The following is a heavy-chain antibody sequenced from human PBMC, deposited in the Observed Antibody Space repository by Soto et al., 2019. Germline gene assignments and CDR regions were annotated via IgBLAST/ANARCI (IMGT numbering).Heavy chain of an antibody. CDR3: ANDRPPKMATIKNCWCDP. CDR1: GFTFSSYG. D-gene: IGHD5-12*01. V-gene: IGHV3-30*18. Sequence: QVQLVESGGGVVQPGRSLRLSCVASGFTFSSYGMHWVRQAPGKGREWVAVISYDGSNKYYADSVKGRFTISRDNSKNTMYLQKNSLRAEDTAVYYCANDRPPKMATIKNCWCDPWGQGTLVTVSS. CDR2: ISYDGSNK. J-gene: IGHJ5*02.